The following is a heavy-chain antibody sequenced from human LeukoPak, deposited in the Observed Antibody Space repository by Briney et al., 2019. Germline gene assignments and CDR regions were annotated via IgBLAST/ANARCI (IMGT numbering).Heavy chain of an antibody. CDR1: GGSISSGGYY. D-gene: IGHD4-17*01. J-gene: IGHJ4*02. CDR2: IYYSGST. Sequence: SETLSLTCTVSGGSISSGGYYWSWIRQHPGKGLEWIGYIYYSGSTYYNPSLKSRVTISVDTSKNQFSLKLSSVTAADTAVYYCARDKGTTRAEFDYWGQGTLVTVSS. V-gene: IGHV4-31*03. CDR3: ARDKGTTRAEFDY.